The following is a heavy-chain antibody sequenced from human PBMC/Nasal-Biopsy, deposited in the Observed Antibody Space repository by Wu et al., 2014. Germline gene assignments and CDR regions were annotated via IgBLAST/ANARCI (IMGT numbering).Heavy chain of an antibody. CDR3: ARDPGDPNGMDD. CDR1: GFTVRSDY. CDR2: IYRDTTT. V-gene: IGHV3-53*01. Sequence: RLSCAASGFTVRSDYMSWVRQAPGMGLEWVAVIYRDTTTYYAESVKGRFTISSDNSKNTLYLHMGSLRAEDTAVYYCARDPGDPNGMDDWGQGTTVTVSS. J-gene: IGHJ6*02. D-gene: IGHD1-26*01.